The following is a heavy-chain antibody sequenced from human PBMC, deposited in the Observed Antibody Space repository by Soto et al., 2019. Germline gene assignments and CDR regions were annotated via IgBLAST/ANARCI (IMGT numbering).Heavy chain of an antibody. CDR1: GYTFPNYW. Sequence: PGESLKISCKGSGYTFPNYWIDWVRQMPGKGLEWMGIIYPRDSDIRYSPSFQGQVTISADKSINTAYLQWSSLKASDTAIYYCARHYYYDSRAYNGMDVWGQGTSVTVSS. D-gene: IGHD3-22*01. CDR3: ARHYYYDSRAYNGMDV. J-gene: IGHJ6*02. V-gene: IGHV5-51*01. CDR2: IYPRDSDI.